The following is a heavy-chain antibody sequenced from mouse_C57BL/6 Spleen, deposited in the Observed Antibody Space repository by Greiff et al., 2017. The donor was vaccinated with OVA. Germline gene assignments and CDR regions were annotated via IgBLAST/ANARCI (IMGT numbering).Heavy chain of an antibody. CDR2: INPSSGYT. V-gene: IGHV1-4*01. J-gene: IGHJ3*01. CDR3: ARDYGYYVWFAY. D-gene: IGHD2-1*01. Sequence: QVQLQQSGAELARPGASVKMSCKASGYTFTSYTMHWVKQRPGQGLEWIGYINPSSGYTKYNQKFKDKATLTADKASSTAYMQLSSLTSEDSAVYYCARDYGYYVWFAYWGQGTLVTVSA. CDR1: GYTFTSYT.